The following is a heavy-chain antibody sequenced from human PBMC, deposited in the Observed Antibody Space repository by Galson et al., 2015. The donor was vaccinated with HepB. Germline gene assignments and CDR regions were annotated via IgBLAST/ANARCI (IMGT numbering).Heavy chain of an antibody. Sequence: SLRLSCAASGFTFSSYSMNWVRQAPGKGLEWVSYISSSSSTIYYADSVKGRFIISRDNAKNSLYLEMNSLRDEDTAVYYCASLFGGSDWGVVVPAATGHYYYGMDVWGRGTTVAVSS. CDR2: ISSSSSTI. CDR1: GFTFSSYS. J-gene: IGHJ6*02. V-gene: IGHV3-48*02. CDR3: ASLFGGSDWGVVVPAATGHYYYGMDV. D-gene: IGHD2-2*01.